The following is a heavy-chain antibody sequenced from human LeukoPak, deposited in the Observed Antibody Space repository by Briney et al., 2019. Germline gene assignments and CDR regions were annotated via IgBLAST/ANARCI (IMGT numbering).Heavy chain of an antibody. CDR2: ISYDGSNK. D-gene: IGHD3-16*01. CDR1: GFTFSSYA. J-gene: IGHJ4*02. CDR3: AILSSDY. V-gene: IGHV3-30*04. Sequence: GGSLRLSCAASGFTFSSYAMHWVRQAPGKGLEWVAVISYDGSNKYYADSVKGRFTISRDNSKNTLYLQMNSLRVDDTAVYYCAILSSDYWGQGTLVTVSS.